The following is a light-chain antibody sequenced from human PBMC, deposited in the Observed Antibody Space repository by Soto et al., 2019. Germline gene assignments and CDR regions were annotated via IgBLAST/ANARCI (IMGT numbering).Light chain of an antibody. CDR1: QGIGDT. Sequence: EIVMTQSPATLSVSPGEGATLSCRASQGIGDTLAWYQQKPGQTPRLLIYDTSIRATGVPARFSGSRSGAEFTLTISSLQSEDFATYFCQQSYSAPWTFGQGTRVDIK. V-gene: IGKV3-15*01. CDR3: QQSYSAPWT. J-gene: IGKJ1*01. CDR2: DTS.